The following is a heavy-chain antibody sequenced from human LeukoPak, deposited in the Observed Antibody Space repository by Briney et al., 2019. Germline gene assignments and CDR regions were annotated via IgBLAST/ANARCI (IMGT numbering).Heavy chain of an antibody. D-gene: IGHD3-22*01. CDR3: ARDLYRIVVVPHYFDY. V-gene: IGHV3-7*01. Sequence: GGSLRLSCAASGFTFSNYWMSWVRQAPGKGLEWVANTNQDGSEKYYVDSVKGRFTISTDNAKNSLYLQMNSLRAEDTAMYYCARDLYRIVVVPHYFDYWGQGTLVTVSS. CDR1: GFTFSNYW. J-gene: IGHJ4*02. CDR2: TNQDGSEK.